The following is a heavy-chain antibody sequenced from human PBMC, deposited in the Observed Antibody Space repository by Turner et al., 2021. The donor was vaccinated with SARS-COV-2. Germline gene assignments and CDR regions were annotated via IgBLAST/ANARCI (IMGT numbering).Heavy chain of an antibody. D-gene: IGHD2-2*01. CDR2: ISDDGSNK. Sequence: QVQLVESGGGVVQPGRSLRLSCAASGFTFSSHAMHWVRQDPGKGLEGVAVISDDGSNKYYADSVKGRFTISRDNSKNTRYLQRNSLRAEDTAVYYCARDRGVVVPAAIVNYYYYGMDVWGQGTTVTVSS. V-gene: IGHV3-30-3*01. CDR1: GFTFSSHA. J-gene: IGHJ6*02. CDR3: ARDRGVVVPAAIVNYYYYGMDV.